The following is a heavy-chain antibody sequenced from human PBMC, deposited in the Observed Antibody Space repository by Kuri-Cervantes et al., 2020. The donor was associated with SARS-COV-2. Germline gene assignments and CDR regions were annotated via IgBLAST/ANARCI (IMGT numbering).Heavy chain of an antibody. Sequence: GESLKISCAASGFTFSNAWMSWVRQAPGKGLEWVGRIKSKTDGGTTVYAAPVKGRFTISRDDSKNTLYLQMNSLKTEDTAVYYCTTGGSITIFGVVIMFGAFDIWGQGTMVTVSS. CDR1: GFTFSNAW. CDR2: IKSKTDGGTT. D-gene: IGHD3-3*01. V-gene: IGHV3-15*01. J-gene: IGHJ3*02. CDR3: TTGGSITIFGVVIMFGAFDI.